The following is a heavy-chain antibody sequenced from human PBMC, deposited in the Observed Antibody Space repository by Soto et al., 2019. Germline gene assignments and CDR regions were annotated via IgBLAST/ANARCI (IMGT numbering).Heavy chain of an antibody. Sequence: SETLSLTCTVSGGSISSSSYYWGWIRQPPGKGLEWIGSIYYSGSPYYNPSLKSRVTISVDTSKNQFSLKLSSVTAADTAVYYCARPAGTYYYDSSGYFHWFDPWGQGTLVTVS. J-gene: IGHJ5*02. CDR3: ARPAGTYYYDSSGYFHWFDP. CDR2: IYYSGSP. V-gene: IGHV4-39*01. CDR1: GGSISSSSYY. D-gene: IGHD3-22*01.